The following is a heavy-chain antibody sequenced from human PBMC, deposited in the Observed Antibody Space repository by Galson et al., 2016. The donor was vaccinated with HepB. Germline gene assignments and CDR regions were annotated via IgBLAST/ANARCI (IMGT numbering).Heavy chain of an antibody. J-gene: IGHJ4*02. CDR1: GDSITSHH. V-gene: IGHV4-39*07. CDR3: VRDVRYCTGGSCWHGKIFDY. CDR2: MYSGGNT. Sequence: SETLSLTCAVSGDSITSHHWGWIRQPPGKGLEWIGSMYSGGNTYYNPSLKSRITMSIDTSREQFSLKLTSVTAADTAVYYCVRDVRYCTGGSCWHGKIFDYWGQGTLVTVSS. D-gene: IGHD2-15*01.